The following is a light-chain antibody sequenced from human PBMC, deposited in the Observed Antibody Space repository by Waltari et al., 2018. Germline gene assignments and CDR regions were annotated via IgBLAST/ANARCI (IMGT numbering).Light chain of an antibody. J-gene: IGKJ4*01. Sequence: EIVLTQSPATLSLSPGERATLSCRASQSVRNYLAWYQQRPGQPPRLLIYDSSRRATGIPARFSGSGSETDFTLTISSLEPEDFAVYYCQQRYKWPLTFGGGSKVEI. CDR2: DSS. CDR3: QQRYKWPLT. CDR1: QSVRNY. V-gene: IGKV3-11*01.